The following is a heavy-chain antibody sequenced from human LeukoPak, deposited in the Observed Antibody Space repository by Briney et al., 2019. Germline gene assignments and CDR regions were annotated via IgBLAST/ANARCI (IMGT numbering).Heavy chain of an antibody. CDR2: ISAYNGNT. D-gene: IGHD2-15*01. Sequence: ASLKVSCKASGYTFTSYGISWVRQAPGQGLEWMVWISAYNGNTNYAQKLQGRVTMTTATSTSTAYMELRSLRSDDTAVYYSARDLGSGWEDAFDIWGQGTMVTVSS. V-gene: IGHV1-18*01. CDR3: ARDLGSGWEDAFDI. CDR1: GYTFTSYG. J-gene: IGHJ3*02.